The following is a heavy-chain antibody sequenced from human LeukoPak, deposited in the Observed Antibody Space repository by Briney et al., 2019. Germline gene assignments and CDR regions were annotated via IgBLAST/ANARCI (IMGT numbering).Heavy chain of an antibody. J-gene: IGHJ4*02. Sequence: PGGSLRLSCAASGFTFSSYAMSWVRQAPGKGLEWVSAISGSGGSTYYADSVKGRFTISRDNSKNAVYLQMYSLGAEDTAVYYCAKGMYYYDSSGYFVFDSWGQGTLVTVSS. D-gene: IGHD3-22*01. CDR2: ISGSGGST. CDR1: GFTFSSYA. V-gene: IGHV3-23*01. CDR3: AKGMYYYDSSGYFVFDS.